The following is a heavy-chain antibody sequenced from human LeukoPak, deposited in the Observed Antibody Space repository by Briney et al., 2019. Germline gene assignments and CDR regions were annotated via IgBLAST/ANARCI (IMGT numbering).Heavy chain of an antibody. CDR2: ISAYNGNT. D-gene: IGHD4-23*01. V-gene: IGHV1-18*01. Sequence: ASVKVSCKASGYTFTSYGISWVRQAPGQGLEWMGWISAYNGNTNYARKLQGRVTMTTDTSTSTAYMELRSLRSDDTAVYYCARAPNCGGNSDYWGQGTLVTVSS. J-gene: IGHJ4*02. CDR1: GYTFTSYG. CDR3: ARAPNCGGNSDY.